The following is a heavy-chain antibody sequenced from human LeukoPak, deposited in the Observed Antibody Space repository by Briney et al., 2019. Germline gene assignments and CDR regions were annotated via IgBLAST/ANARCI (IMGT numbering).Heavy chain of an antibody. CDR3: ARDLYCSSTSCYRFDP. V-gene: IGHV4-34*01. Sequence: SETLSLTCAVYGGSFSGYYWSWIRQPPGKGLEWIGEINHSGSTNYNPSLKSRVTMSVDTSKNQFSLKLSSVTAADTAVYYCARDLYCSSTSCYRFDPWGQGTLVTVSS. CDR2: INHSGST. D-gene: IGHD2-2*01. CDR1: GGSFSGYY. J-gene: IGHJ5*02.